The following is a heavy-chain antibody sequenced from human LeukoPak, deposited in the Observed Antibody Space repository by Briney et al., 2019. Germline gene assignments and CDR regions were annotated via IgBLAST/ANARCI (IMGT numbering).Heavy chain of an antibody. CDR3: ARRGDYGGYSDLFDY. D-gene: IGHD4-23*01. CDR2: ISTNTGNP. J-gene: IGHJ4*02. CDR1: GYTFISYP. V-gene: IGHV7-4-1*02. Sequence: ASVKVSCKASGYTFISYPMNWVRQAPGQGLEWMGWISTNTGNPTYAQGFTGRFVFSLDTSVSTAYLQISSLKAEDTAVYYCARRGDYGGYSDLFDYWGQGTLVTVSS.